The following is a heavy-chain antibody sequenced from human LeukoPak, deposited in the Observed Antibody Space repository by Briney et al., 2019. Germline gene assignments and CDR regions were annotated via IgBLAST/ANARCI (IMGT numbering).Heavy chain of an antibody. J-gene: IGHJ4*02. CDR1: GGTFSSYA. D-gene: IGHD6-13*01. V-gene: IGHV1-69*04. Sequence: SVKVSCKASGGTFSSYAISWVRQAPGQGLEWMGRIIPILGIANYAQKFQGRVTITADKSTSTAYMELSSLRSEDTAVYYCARAEGIAAGYPVYWGQGTLVTVSS. CDR3: ARAEGIAAGYPVY. CDR2: IIPILGIA.